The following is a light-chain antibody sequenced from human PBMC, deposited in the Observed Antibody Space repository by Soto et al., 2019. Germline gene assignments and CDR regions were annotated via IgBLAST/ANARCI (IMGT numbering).Light chain of an antibody. Sequence: SYELTQPPSVSVAPGKTARITCGGNNIGSKSVHWYQQKPGLAPVLVIYYDSDRPSGIPERFSGSNSGNTATLTISRVEAGDEADYYCQVWDSSSDHSLVFGGGTKLTVL. CDR2: YDS. CDR3: QVWDSSSDHSLV. CDR1: NIGSKS. V-gene: IGLV3-21*04. J-gene: IGLJ2*01.